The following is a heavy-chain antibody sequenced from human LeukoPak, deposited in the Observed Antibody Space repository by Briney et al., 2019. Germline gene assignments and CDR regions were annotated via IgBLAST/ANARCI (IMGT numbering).Heavy chain of an antibody. J-gene: IGHJ5*02. CDR1: GYTFTGYY. D-gene: IGHD2-2*02. Sequence: GASVKVSCKASGYTFTGYYMHWVRQAPGQGLEWMGRINPNSGGTNYAQKFQGRVTMTRDTSISTAYMELSRLRSDDTAVYYCAREPTRVVPAAIRRPNWFDPWGQGTQVTVSS. V-gene: IGHV1-2*06. CDR3: AREPTRVVPAAIRRPNWFDP. CDR2: INPNSGGT.